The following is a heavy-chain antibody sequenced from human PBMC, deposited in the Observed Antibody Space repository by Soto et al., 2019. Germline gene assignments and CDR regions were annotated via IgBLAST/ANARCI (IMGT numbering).Heavy chain of an antibody. J-gene: IGHJ3*01. V-gene: IGHV3-66*01. D-gene: IGHD3-10*01. Sequence: EVQLVESGGGLVQPGGSLRLSCAASGFTVSDSFMTWVRQAPGKGPEWVSVIYTGGNTYYADSVKGRFTISRDNSMNTMYLQMHSLKSEDTAVYYCARDIYTGTHNAMRGVSFDLWGQGKMVTVSS. CDR2: IYTGGNT. CDR1: GFTVSDSF. CDR3: ARDIYTGTHNAMRGVSFDL.